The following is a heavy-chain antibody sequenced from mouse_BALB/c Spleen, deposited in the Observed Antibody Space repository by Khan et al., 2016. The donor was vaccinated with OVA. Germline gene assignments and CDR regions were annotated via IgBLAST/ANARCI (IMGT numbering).Heavy chain of an antibody. CDR3: ARSTCRYAFAY. CDR1: GDSITSGY. D-gene: IGHD2-14*01. Sequence: EVQLQESGPSLVKPSQTLSLTCSVTGDSITSGYWSWIRKFPGNKLEYMGYMIYTGYTYYNPSLKSRISITRHTSKNQSYLQLNSVTTEDTATYXCARSTCRYAFAYWGQGTLVTVSA. V-gene: IGHV3-8*02. CDR2: MIYTGYT. J-gene: IGHJ3*01.